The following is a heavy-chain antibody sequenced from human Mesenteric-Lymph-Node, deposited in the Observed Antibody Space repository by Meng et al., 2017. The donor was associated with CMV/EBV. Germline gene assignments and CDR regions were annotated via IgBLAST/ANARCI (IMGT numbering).Heavy chain of an antibody. CDR1: GFTFSSYA. CDR2: ISYDGSNK. D-gene: IGHD3-16*01. J-gene: IGHJ4*02. CDR3: ARGDGVWGDLVIDY. Sequence: GESLKISCAASGFTFSSYAMHWVRQAPGKGLEWVAVISYDGSNKYYADSVKGRFTISRDNSKNTLYLQMNSLRAEDTAMFYCARGDGVWGDLVIDYWGQGTLVTVSS. V-gene: IGHV3-30-3*01.